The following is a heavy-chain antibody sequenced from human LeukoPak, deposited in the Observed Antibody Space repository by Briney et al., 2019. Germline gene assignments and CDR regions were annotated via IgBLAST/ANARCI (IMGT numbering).Heavy chain of an antibody. CDR3: ARDGDPPFDY. CDR2: IYYSGST. J-gene: IGHJ4*02. D-gene: IGHD4-17*01. V-gene: IGHV4-39*07. CDR1: GFTFSSYA. Sequence: GSLRLSCAASGFTFSSYAMTWVRQAPGKGLEWIGSIYYSGSTYYNPSLKSRVTISVDTSKNQFSLKLSSVTAADTAVYYCARDGDPPFDYWGQGTLVTVSS.